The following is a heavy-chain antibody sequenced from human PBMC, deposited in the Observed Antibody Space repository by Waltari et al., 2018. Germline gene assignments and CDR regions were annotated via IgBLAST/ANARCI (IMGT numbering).Heavy chain of an antibody. V-gene: IGHV6-1*01. CDR2: TYYRSKWSN. Sequence: QVQLQQSGPGLVQPSQTLSLTCAISGDRVPSNSAPWTLLRQSPSRGLEWLGRTYYRSKWSNDYAVSVKSRMTINPDTSKNQFSLQLNSVTPEDTAVYYCARRVPVGANAFDIWGQGTMVTVSS. J-gene: IGHJ3*02. CDR1: GDRVPSNSAP. CDR3: ARRVPVGANAFDI. D-gene: IGHD1-26*01.